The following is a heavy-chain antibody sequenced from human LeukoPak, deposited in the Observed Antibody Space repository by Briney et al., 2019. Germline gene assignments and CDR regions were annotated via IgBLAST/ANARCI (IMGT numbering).Heavy chain of an antibody. D-gene: IGHD4-17*01. CDR3: ARGGRDANTVSTF. CDR1: GFTFSSYS. V-gene: IGHV3-48*01. J-gene: IGHJ4*02. Sequence: PGGSLRLSCAASGFTFSSYSMNWVRQAPGKGLEWVSYISSSSSTIYYADSVKGRFTISRDNAKNSLYLQMNSLRAEDTAVYYCARGGRDANTVSTFWGQGTLVTVSS. CDR2: ISSSSSTI.